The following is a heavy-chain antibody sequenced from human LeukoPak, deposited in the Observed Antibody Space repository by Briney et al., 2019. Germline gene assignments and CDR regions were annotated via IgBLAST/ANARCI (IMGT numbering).Heavy chain of an antibody. V-gene: IGHV4-30-4*01. CDR2: IFYSGTT. CDR3: ARGLGGIDYDSSRGAFDI. Sequence: SETLSLTCTVSGGSISSGNYYWSWIRQPPGKGLEWIGYIFYSGTTYYNPSLKGRVTISVDTSKNQFSLNLSSVTAADTAVYYCARGLGGIDYDSSRGAFDIWGQGTMLTVSS. CDR1: GGSISSGNYY. J-gene: IGHJ3*02. D-gene: IGHD3-22*01.